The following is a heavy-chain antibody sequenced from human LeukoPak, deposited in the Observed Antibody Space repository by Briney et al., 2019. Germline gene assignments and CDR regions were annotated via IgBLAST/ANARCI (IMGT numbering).Heavy chain of an antibody. CDR2: IIPIFGTP. D-gene: IGHD3-22*01. V-gene: IGHV1-69*13. CDR1: GGTFSSYA. CDR3: ARILYYYDSSGYYPGAFDI. Sequence: ASVKVSCKASGGTFSSYAINWVRQAPGQGLEWMGGIIPIFGTPNYAQKFQGRVTITADESTNTAYMELISLRSEDTAVYYCARILYYYDSSGYYPGAFDIWGQGTMVTVSS. J-gene: IGHJ3*02.